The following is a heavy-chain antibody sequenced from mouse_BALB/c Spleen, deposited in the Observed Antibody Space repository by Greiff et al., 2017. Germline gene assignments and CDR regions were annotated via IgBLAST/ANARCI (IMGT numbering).Heavy chain of an antibody. J-gene: IGHJ2*01. CDR1: GYTFSSYW. CDR3: ARVGDYDRFDY. V-gene: IGHV1-9*01. CDR2: ILPGSGST. D-gene: IGHD2-4*01. Sequence: QVQLQQSGAELMKPGASVKISCKATGYTFSSYWIEWVKQRPGHGLEWIGEILPGSGSTNYNEKFKGKATFTADTSSNTAYMQLSSLTSEDSAVYYCARVGDYDRFDYWGQGTTLTVSS.